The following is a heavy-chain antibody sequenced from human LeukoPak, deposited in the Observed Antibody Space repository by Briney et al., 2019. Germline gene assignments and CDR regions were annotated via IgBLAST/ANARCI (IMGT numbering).Heavy chain of an antibody. V-gene: IGHV1-46*01. CDR3: ARDSPSDGYNSVGDY. CDR1: GYTFTSYY. J-gene: IGHJ4*02. Sequence: GASVKVSCKASGYTFTSYYMHWVRQAPGQGLEWMGIINPSGGSTSYAQKFQGRVTMTRDTSTSTVYMELSSLRSEDTAVYYCARDSPSDGYNSVGDYWGQGTLVTVSS. D-gene: IGHD5-24*01. CDR2: INPSGGST.